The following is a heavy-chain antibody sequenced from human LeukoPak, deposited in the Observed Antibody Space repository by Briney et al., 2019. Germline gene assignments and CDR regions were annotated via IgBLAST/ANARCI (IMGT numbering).Heavy chain of an antibody. V-gene: IGHV4-38-2*02. CDR1: GYSISSGYY. J-gene: IGHJ5*02. Sequence: SETLSLTCTVSGYSISSGYYWGWIRQPPGKGLEWIGSIYHSGSTYYNPSLKSRVTISVDTSKNQFSLKLSSVTAADTAVYYCARTGATVTIFGVVILNWFDPWGQGALVTVSS. CDR3: ARTGATVTIFGVVILNWFDP. D-gene: IGHD3-3*01. CDR2: IYHSGST.